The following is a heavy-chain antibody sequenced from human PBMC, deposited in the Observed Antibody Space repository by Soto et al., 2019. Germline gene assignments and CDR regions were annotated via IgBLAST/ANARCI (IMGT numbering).Heavy chain of an antibody. CDR2: IWHTGRP. CDR1: GDSLTNNHW. D-gene: IGHD2-15*01. CDR3: VSDSRTGCSSINCYMH. V-gene: IGHV4-4*02. Sequence: QLQLRESGPGLVQPSGTLSLTCDVSGDSLTNNHWWSWVRQAPGKGLEWIGEIWHTGRPNYKPALKSRVAISIAKSKNQFSLKLSSVTAADTAVYYCVSDSRTGCSSINCYMHWGQGTLVTVSS. J-gene: IGHJ4*02.